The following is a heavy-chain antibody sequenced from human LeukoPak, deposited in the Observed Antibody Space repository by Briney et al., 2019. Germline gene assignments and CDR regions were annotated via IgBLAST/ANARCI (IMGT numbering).Heavy chain of an antibody. CDR1: GYTLTESS. CDR2: FDPEDGET. V-gene: IGHV1-24*01. D-gene: IGHD4-17*01. CDR3: ATLHGDYEYSFDP. Sequence: ASVKVSCKVSGYTLTESSMHWVRQAPGKGLEWMGGFDPEDGETTYAQKFQGRVTMTADTSTDTAYMELSSLRSEDTAVYYCATLHGDYEYSFDPWGQGVLVTVSS. J-gene: IGHJ5*02.